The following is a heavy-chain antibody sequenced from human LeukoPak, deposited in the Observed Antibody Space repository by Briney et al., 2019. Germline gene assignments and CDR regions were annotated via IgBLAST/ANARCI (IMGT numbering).Heavy chain of an antibody. CDR1: GGSISSYY. CDR3: ARHLPGELWYFDY. CDR2: IYYSGST. V-gene: IGHV4-59*08. J-gene: IGHJ4*02. D-gene: IGHD3-10*01. Sequence: SETLSLTCTVSGGSISSYYWSWIRQPPGKGLEWIGYIYYSGSTNYNPSLKSRVTISVDTSKNQFSLKLSSVTAADTAVYYCARHLPGELWYFDYWGQGTLVTVSS.